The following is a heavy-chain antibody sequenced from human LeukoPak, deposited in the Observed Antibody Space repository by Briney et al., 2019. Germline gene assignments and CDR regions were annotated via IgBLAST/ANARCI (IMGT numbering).Heavy chain of an antibody. CDR3: AREGSYDILTGWLSEY. Sequence: PGRSLRLSCAASGFTFSSYGMHWVRQAPGKGLEWVAVIWYDGSNKYYADSVKGRFTISRDNSKNTLYLQMNSLRAEDTAVYYCAREGSYDILTGWLSEYWGQGTLVTVSS. J-gene: IGHJ4*02. D-gene: IGHD3-9*01. CDR2: IWYDGSNK. CDR1: GFTFSSYG. V-gene: IGHV3-33*01.